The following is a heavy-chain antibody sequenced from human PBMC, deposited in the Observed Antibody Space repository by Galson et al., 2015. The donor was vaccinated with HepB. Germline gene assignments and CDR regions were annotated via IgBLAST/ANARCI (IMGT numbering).Heavy chain of an antibody. CDR1: GFTFNNYA. J-gene: IGHJ1*01. CDR3: AVCFSTSCYAAENFQH. D-gene: IGHD2-2*01. Sequence: LRLSCAASGFTFNNYAINWVRQAPGKGLERVAVISYDGINKWYADSVKGRFTISRDNSKSTVYLQINSLRAEDTAVYFCAVCFSTSCYAAENFQHWGQGTLVTVSS. CDR2: ISYDGINK. V-gene: IGHV3-30-3*01.